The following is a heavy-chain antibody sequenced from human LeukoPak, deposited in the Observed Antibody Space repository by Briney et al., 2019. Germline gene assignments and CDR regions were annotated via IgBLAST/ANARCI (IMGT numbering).Heavy chain of an antibody. J-gene: IGHJ5*02. D-gene: IGHD4-17*01. CDR1: GGSISSYY. CDR2: IYTSGST. CDR3: AREGARYGDYRYNWFDP. Sequence: PSETLSLTCTVSGGSISSYYWSWIRQPPGKGLEWIGRIYTSGSTNYNPSLKSRVTMSVDTSKNQFSLKLSSVTAADTAVYYCAREGARYGDYRYNWFDPWGQGTLVTVSS. V-gene: IGHV4-4*07.